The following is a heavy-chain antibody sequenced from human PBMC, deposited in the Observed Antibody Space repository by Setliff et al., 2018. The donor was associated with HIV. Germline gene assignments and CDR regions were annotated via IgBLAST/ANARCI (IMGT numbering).Heavy chain of an antibody. D-gene: IGHD6-19*01. CDR1: GGTFSSQA. J-gene: IGHJ4*02. CDR3: VRAGTLISYFDY. Sequence: SVKVSCKASGGTFSSQAISWVRQAPGQGLEWMGGIIPIFGTANYAQKFQGRVTITADESTNTAYMELSSLRSEDTAVYYCVRAGTLISYFDYWGQGTLVTVSS. CDR2: IIPIFGTA. V-gene: IGHV1-69*13.